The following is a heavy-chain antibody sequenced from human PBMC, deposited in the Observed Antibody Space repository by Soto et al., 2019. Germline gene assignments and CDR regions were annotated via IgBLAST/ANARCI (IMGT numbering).Heavy chain of an antibody. CDR2: MNPNSGNT. D-gene: IGHD6-6*01. J-gene: IGHJ6*02. Sequence: ASVKVSCKASGYTFTSYDINWVRQATGQGLEWMGWMNPNSGNTGYAQKFQGRVTMTRNTSISTAYMELSSLRSEDTAVYYCARDWGDSSLSREDQFYYYYYVMDVWGQGSTVTGS. CDR1: GYTFTSYD. CDR3: ARDWGDSSLSREDQFYYYYYVMDV. V-gene: IGHV1-8*01.